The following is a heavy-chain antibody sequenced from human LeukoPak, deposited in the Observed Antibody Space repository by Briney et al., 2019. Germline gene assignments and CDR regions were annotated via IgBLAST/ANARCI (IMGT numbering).Heavy chain of an antibody. J-gene: IGHJ4*02. CDR3: AKVKSSGSYFPKEIDY. CDR1: GFTFSSHG. D-gene: IGHD1-26*01. Sequence: GGSLRLSCAASGFTFSSHGMNWVRQAPGKGLEWVSGISPNGVITYYADSVKGRFTISRDNSKGTVYLQMNSLRAEDTAVYYCAKVKSSGSYFPKEIDYWGQGTLVTVSS. V-gene: IGHV3-23*01. CDR2: ISPNGVIT.